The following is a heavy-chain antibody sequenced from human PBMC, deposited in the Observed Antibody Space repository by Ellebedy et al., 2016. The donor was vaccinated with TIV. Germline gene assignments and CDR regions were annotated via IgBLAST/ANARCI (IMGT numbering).Heavy chain of an antibody. D-gene: IGHD1-14*01. V-gene: IGHV3-13*01. J-gene: IGHJ4*02. CDR2: ITSAGDT. Sequence: PGGSLRLSCAASGFTFSSHDMHWVRQPTGKGLEWVSGITSAGDTYYLGSVKGRFIISRDSAKNSLYLQMNSLRAEDTAVYYCTSRIGTHWGQGTLVTVSS. CDR3: TSRIGTH. CDR1: GFTFSSHD.